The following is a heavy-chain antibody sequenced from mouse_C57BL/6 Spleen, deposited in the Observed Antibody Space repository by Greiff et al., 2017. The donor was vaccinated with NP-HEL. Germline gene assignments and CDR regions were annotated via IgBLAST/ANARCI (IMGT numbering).Heavy chain of an antibody. D-gene: IGHD4-1*01. CDR2: IRDGGSST. V-gene: IGHV5-4*01. Sequence: EVKLVESGGGLVKPGGSLKLSCAASGFTFSSYAMSWVRQPPEQRLAWVATIRDGGSSTYYPDNVKGRFTSSRDNAKKNLYLQMSHLKSDDTAMYYCARETVWYFDVWGTGTTVTVSS. CDR3: ARETVWYFDV. J-gene: IGHJ1*03. CDR1: GFTFSSYA.